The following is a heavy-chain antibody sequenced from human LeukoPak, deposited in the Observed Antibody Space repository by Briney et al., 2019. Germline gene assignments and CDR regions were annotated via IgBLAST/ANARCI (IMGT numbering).Heavy chain of an antibody. CDR2: ISASGTLT. CDR3: ARDGTPIYSSGWVYMDV. CDR1: GFSFSSYE. J-gene: IGHJ6*04. Sequence: GGSLRLSCAASGFSFSSYEMNWVRQAPGEGLGWISYISASGTLTHYADSVEGRFTISRDNAKNSLFLQMNSLRGEDSAVYYCARDGTPIYSSGWVYMDVWGKGTTVTVSS. D-gene: IGHD6-25*01. V-gene: IGHV3-48*03.